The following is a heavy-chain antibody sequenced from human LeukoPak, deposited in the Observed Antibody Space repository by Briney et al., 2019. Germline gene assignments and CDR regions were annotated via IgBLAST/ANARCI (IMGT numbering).Heavy chain of an antibody. CDR2: IYSGGST. CDR1: GFTVSSNY. Sequence: GGSPRLSCAASGFTVSSNYMSWVRQAPGKGLEWVSVIYSGGSTYYADSVKGRFTISRDNSKNTLYLQMNSLRAEDTAVYYCARAPWRAGFDYWGQGTLVTVSS. V-gene: IGHV3-66*02. CDR3: ARAPWRAGFDY. J-gene: IGHJ4*02.